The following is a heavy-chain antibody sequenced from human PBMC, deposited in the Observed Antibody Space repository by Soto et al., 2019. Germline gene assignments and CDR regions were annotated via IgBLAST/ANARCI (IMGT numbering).Heavy chain of an antibody. CDR3: AREAPGDHVVVVAATEIGMDV. J-gene: IGHJ6*02. CDR2: IYYSGST. V-gene: IGHV4-30-4*01. D-gene: IGHD2-15*01. Sequence: QVQLQESGPGLVKPSQTLSLTCTVSGGSISSGDYYWSWIRQPPGKGLEWIGYIYYSGSTYYNPSLRSRVTISVDTSKNQSALKLSSVTAADTAVYYCAREAPGDHVVVVAATEIGMDVWGQGTTVTVSS. CDR1: GGSISSGDYY.